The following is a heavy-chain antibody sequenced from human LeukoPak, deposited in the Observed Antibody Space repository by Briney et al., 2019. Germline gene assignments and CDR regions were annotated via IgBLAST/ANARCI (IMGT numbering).Heavy chain of an antibody. Sequence: SETLSLTCTVSGGSISSSSYYWGWIRQPPGKGLEWIGSIYYSGSTYYNPSLKSRVTISVDTSKNQFSLKLSSVTAADTAVYYCASLKRKTGYCTNGVCYSGLDYWGQGTLVTVSS. D-gene: IGHD2-8*01. CDR1: GGSISSSSYY. J-gene: IGHJ4*02. CDR2: IYYSGST. V-gene: IGHV4-39*01. CDR3: ASLKRKTGYCTNGVCYSGLDY.